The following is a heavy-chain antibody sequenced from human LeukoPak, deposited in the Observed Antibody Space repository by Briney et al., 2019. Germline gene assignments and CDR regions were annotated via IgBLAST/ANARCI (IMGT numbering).Heavy chain of an antibody. V-gene: IGHV3-15*01. J-gene: IGHJ4*02. Sequence: GGSLRLSCAASGFSFFHAWMNWVRQAPGKGLEWAGRIKSKPDGGATDYPAPVKDRFTISRDDSKNTLYLQMNSLKPEDTAVYYCAPELVVRGAMVAYWGRGTLVTVSS. D-gene: IGHD3-10*01. CDR1: GFSFFHAW. CDR2: IKSKPDGGAT. CDR3: APELVVRGAMVAY.